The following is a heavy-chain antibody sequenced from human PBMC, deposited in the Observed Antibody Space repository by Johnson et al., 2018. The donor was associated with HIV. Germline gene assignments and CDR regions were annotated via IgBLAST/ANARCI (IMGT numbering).Heavy chain of an antibody. J-gene: IGHJ3*02. Sequence: VQLVESGGGVVKPGGSLRLSCAASGFTFSNAWMSWVRQAPGKGLEWVGRIKSKTDGGTTDYAAPVKGRFTISRDDSKNTLYVQMNSLKTEDTAVYYCTTDLRGSGRCREKPDAFDIWGQGTMVTVSS. CDR3: TTDLRGSGRCREKPDAFDI. V-gene: IGHV3-15*01. D-gene: IGHD3-10*01. CDR2: IKSKTDGGTT. CDR1: GFTFSNAW.